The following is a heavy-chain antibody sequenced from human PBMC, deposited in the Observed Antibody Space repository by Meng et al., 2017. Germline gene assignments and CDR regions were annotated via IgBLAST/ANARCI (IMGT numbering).Heavy chain of an antibody. CDR1: GFNFRNYW. V-gene: IGHV3-74*01. CDR2: IKPDGTMT. CDR3: ARSDWFDP. J-gene: IGHJ5*02. Sequence: EVQLGESGGGLVQSGGSLRLSCTASGFNFRNYWMHWVRQAPGKGLVWVSRIKPDGTMTVYADSVKGRFTISRDNAKNTLYLQMNSLRSDDTAVYYCARSDWFDPWGQGTLVTVPS.